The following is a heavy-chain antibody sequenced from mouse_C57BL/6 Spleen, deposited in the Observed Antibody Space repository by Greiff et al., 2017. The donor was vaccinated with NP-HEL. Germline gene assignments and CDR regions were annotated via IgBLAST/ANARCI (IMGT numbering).Heavy chain of an antibody. CDR2: IDPSDSET. Sequence: QVQLQQSGAELVRPGSSVKLSCKASGYTFTSYWMHWVKQRPIQGLEWIGNIDPSDSETHYNQKFKDKATLTVDKSSSTAYMQLSSLTSEDSAVYYCARRLSYAMDYWGQGTSVTVSS. V-gene: IGHV1-52*01. CDR3: ARRLSYAMDY. CDR1: GYTFTSYW. D-gene: IGHD3-2*02. J-gene: IGHJ4*01.